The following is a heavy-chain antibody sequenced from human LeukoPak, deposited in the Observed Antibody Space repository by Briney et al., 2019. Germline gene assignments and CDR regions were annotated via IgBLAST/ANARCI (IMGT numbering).Heavy chain of an antibody. D-gene: IGHD4-17*01. J-gene: IGHJ4*02. CDR1: GFTFGYYS. CDR2: ITLSSNYI. CDR3: ARWADYGDNFDY. Sequence: KTGGSLRLSCAASGFTFGYYSMHWVRQAPGKGLEWVASITLSSNYISYADSLKGRVTISRDNAKNSLYLQMSSLRAEDTAVYYCARWADYGDNFDYWGQGSLVIVSS. V-gene: IGHV3-21*01.